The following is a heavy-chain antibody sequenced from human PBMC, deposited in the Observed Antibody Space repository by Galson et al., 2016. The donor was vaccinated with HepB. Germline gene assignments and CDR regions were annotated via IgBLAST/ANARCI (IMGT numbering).Heavy chain of an antibody. Sequence: SLRLSCAASGFTLIDYGVHWVRRAPGEGLEWVAVISYDGRSKNYADSVKGRFTISRDNSKNTVYLQMNSLRAEDTAVYYCPKYRDHSSGYYPLDYWGQGTLVTVSS. V-gene: IGHV3-30*18. J-gene: IGHJ4*02. CDR2: ISYDGRSK. CDR3: PKYRDHSSGYYPLDY. D-gene: IGHD3-22*01. CDR1: GFTLIDYG.